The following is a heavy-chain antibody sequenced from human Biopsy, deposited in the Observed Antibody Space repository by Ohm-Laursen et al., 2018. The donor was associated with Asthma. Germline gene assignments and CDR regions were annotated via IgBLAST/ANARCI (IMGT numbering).Heavy chain of an antibody. Sequence: SLRLSCAPSGFTFSDYYMSWIRQASGRGLEWISYINGKSNSIEYADSVKGRFTISRDNAKNSLYLQMNSLRAEDTAVYLCARDSYSSGLYDDFESWGQGTLVTVSS. CDR1: GFTFSDYY. CDR3: ARDSYSSGLYDDFES. CDR2: INGKSNSI. J-gene: IGHJ4*02. D-gene: IGHD6-19*01. V-gene: IGHV3-11*01.